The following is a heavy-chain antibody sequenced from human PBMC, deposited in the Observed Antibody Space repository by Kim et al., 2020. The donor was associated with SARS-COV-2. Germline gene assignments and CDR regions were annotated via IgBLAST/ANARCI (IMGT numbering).Heavy chain of an antibody. J-gene: IGHJ6*02. V-gene: IGHV3-20*04. Sequence: GGSLRLSCAASGFTFGDYGMSWVRQAPGKGLEWVSGINWNGGSTGNADPVKGRFTISRDNAKNSLYLQMNSLRAEDTALYYCARGRKQWLTYYYYYGMDVWGQGTTVPVSS. CDR3: ARGRKQWLTYYYYYGMDV. D-gene: IGHD6-19*01. CDR1: GFTFGDYG. CDR2: INWNGGST.